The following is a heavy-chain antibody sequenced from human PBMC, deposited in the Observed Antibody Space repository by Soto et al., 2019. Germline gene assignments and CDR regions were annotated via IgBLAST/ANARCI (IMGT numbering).Heavy chain of an antibody. Sequence: TCAVYGGSFSGYYWSWIRQPPGKGLEWIGEINHSGSTNYNPSLKSRVTISVDTSKNQFSLKLSSVTAADTAVYYCVRGHKMSRNSYYDYVWGSYRRYYFDYWGQGTLVTVSS. CDR3: VRGHKMSRNSYYDYVWGSYRRYYFDY. J-gene: IGHJ4*02. V-gene: IGHV4-34*01. CDR2: INHSGST. CDR1: GGSFSGYY. D-gene: IGHD3-16*02.